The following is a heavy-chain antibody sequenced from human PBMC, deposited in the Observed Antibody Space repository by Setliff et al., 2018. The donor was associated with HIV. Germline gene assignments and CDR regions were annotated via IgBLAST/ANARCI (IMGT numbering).Heavy chain of an antibody. CDR3: ARISVASRYNSDMDV. D-gene: IGHD5-12*01. V-gene: IGHV3-30*02. J-gene: IGHJ6*03. CDR2: IRSDETNK. Sequence: GGSLRLSCEASGFIFSTYGMHWVRQAPGKGLEWVAFIRSDETNKYYSDSVKGRFTISRDTSKNTLFLQINSLRPEDTAVYYCARISVASRYNSDMDVWGKGTMVTVSS. CDR1: GFIFSTYG.